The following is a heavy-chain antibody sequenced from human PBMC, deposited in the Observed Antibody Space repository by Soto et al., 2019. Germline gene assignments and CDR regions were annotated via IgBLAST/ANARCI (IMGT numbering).Heavy chain of an antibody. CDR1: GFTFEAYS. CDR3: TKRRSARPGFDAFDL. V-gene: IGHV3-9*01. CDR2: ISGDSGSS. J-gene: IGHJ3*01. Sequence: GGSLRLSCAASGFTFEAYSLHWVRQLPGKGLEWDAGISGDSGSSGYADSVRGRFTVSRDNAKNSLFLQMSSLSPEDTALYYCTKRRSARPGFDAFDLWGQGTMVTVSS.